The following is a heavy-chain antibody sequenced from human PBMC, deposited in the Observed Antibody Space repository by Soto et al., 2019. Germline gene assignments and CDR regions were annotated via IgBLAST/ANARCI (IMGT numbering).Heavy chain of an antibody. Sequence: PSETLSLTCAVSGGSISSSNWWSWVRQPPGKGLEWIGEIYHSGSTNYNPSLKSRVTISVDKSKNQFSLKLSSVTAADTAVYYCARLSPDQNVLLWFGELLNNYYYYGMDVWGQGTTVTVSS. J-gene: IGHJ6*02. CDR2: IYHSGST. CDR3: ARLSPDQNVLLWFGELLNNYYYYGMDV. D-gene: IGHD3-10*01. CDR1: GGSISSSNW. V-gene: IGHV4-4*02.